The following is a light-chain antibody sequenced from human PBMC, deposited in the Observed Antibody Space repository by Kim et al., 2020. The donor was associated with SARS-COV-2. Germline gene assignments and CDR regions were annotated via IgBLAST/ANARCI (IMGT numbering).Light chain of an antibody. CDR1: NIESKN. V-gene: IGLV3-9*01. J-gene: IGLJ3*02. Sequence: SYELTQPLSVSVALGQTASITCGRSNIESKNVHWYQLKPGQVPVLVIYSDTSRPSGIPERFSGFNSGNTATLTISRVQAGDEADYYCQVWDSGVVFG. CDR3: QVWDSGVV. CDR2: SDT.